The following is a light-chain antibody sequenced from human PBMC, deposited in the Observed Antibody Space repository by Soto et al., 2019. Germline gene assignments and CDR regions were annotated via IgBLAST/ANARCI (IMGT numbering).Light chain of an antibody. V-gene: IGKV3-20*01. J-gene: IGKJ1*01. CDR2: DAS. CDR3: QQYGGSFSP. CDR1: QSVSSTY. Sequence: EIVLTQSPGTLSLSPGERATLSCSASQSVSSTYLAWYQQKPGQAPRLLIYDASNRAPGTPNRFSGSGSGPDFTLTISRLEPEDFAVYYCQQYGGSFSPFGQGTKVEIK.